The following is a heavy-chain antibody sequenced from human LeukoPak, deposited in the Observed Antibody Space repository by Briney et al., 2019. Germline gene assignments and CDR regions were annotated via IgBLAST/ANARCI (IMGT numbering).Heavy chain of an antibody. CDR2: IYTGGSA. CDR3: ASAGVGFSLDP. Sequence: PGGSLRLSCAASGFFVSDNYMSWVRQAPGKGLDWVSVIYTGGSAFCADSVKGRFIISRDNSNNTLYLQMNSLRAEDTAVYYCASAGVGFSLDPWGQGTLVTVSS. J-gene: IGHJ5*02. D-gene: IGHD2-8*01. CDR1: GFFVSDNY. V-gene: IGHV3-66*01.